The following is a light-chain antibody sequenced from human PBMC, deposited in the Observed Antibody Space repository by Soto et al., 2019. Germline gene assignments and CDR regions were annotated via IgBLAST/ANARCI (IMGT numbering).Light chain of an antibody. CDR3: QHYSDSSPWT. Sequence: DIQMTQSPSTLSASVGDRVTITCRASQNIDTWLAWYQQRPGKAPNLLIYRASSLEDGVPSRFSGSGSGTEFTLRISSLQPDDFATYYCQHYSDSSPWTFGQGTKVDFK. J-gene: IGKJ1*01. V-gene: IGKV1-5*03. CDR2: RAS. CDR1: QNIDTW.